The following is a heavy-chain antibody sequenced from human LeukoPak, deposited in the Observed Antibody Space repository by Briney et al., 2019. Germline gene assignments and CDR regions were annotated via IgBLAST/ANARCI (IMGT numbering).Heavy chain of an antibody. CDR3: ARARSYSSGYYLFDY. V-gene: IGHV3-20*04. J-gene: IGHJ4*02. CDR2: MNWNGGSA. Sequence: PGGSLRLSCEGSGFTFDNYGMNWVRQAPGKGLEWVSGMNWNGGSAGYGESVKGRFTISRDNAKNSLYLQMNSLRAEDTAVYYCARARSYSSGYYLFDYWGQGTLVTVSS. CDR1: GFTFDNYG. D-gene: IGHD3-22*01.